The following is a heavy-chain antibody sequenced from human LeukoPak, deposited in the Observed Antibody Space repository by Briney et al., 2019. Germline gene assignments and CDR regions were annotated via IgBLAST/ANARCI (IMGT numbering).Heavy chain of an antibody. D-gene: IGHD3-22*01. V-gene: IGHV1-46*01. Sequence: ASVKVSCKASGYTFTSYYMHWVRQAPRQGLEWMGIINPSGGSTSYAQKFQGRVTMTRDTSTSTVYMELSSLRSEDTAVYYCAKTYYYDSSGNSYYYGMDVWGQGTTVTVSS. CDR2: INPSGGST. CDR3: AKTYYYDSSGNSYYYGMDV. CDR1: GYTFTSYY. J-gene: IGHJ6*02.